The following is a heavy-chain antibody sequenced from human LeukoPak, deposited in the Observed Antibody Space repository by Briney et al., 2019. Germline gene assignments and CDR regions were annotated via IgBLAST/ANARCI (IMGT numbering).Heavy chain of an antibody. CDR1: GYTLTELS. D-gene: IGHD3-3*01. Sequence: ASVRVSCKVSGYTLTELSMHWVRQAPGKGLEWMGGFDPEDGETIYAQKFQGRVTMTEDTSTDTAYMELSSLRSEDTAVYYCATALGGGYDWIDYWGQGTLVTVSS. CDR3: ATALGGGYDWIDY. CDR2: FDPEDGET. J-gene: IGHJ4*02. V-gene: IGHV1-24*01.